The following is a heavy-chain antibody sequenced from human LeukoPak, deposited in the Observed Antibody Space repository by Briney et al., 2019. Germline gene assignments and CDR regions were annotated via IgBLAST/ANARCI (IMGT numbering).Heavy chain of an antibody. V-gene: IGHV3-7*01. J-gene: IGHJ4*02. Sequence: GGSLRLSCAASGFTFSSYWMSWVRQAPGKGLEWVANIMQDGSVKYYVGSVKGRFTISRDNAENSLYMQMNSLRAEDTAVYYCATSSDAPGNYWGQGTLVIVSS. CDR3: ATSSDAPGNY. D-gene: IGHD2-2*01. CDR2: IMQDGSVK. CDR1: GFTFSSYW.